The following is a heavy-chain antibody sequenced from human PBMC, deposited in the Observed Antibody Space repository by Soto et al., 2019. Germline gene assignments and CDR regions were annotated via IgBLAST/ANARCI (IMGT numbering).Heavy chain of an antibody. V-gene: IGHV3-9*01. CDR2: ISWNSGSI. Sequence: EVQLVESGGGLVQPGRSLRLSCAASGFTFDDYAMHWVRQAPGKGLEWVSGISWNSGSIGYADSVKGRFTISRDNAKYSLYLQMNSLRAEDTALYYCAKVLGKNKYNWNDEEGDDAFDIWGQGTMVTVSS. D-gene: IGHD1-1*01. J-gene: IGHJ3*02. CDR3: AKVLGKNKYNWNDEEGDDAFDI. CDR1: GFTFDDYA.